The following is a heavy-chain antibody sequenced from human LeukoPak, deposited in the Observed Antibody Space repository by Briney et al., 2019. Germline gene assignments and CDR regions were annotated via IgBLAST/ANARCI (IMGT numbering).Heavy chain of an antibody. Sequence: GGSLRLSCAASGFTFSSYEMNWVRQAPGKGLEWVSYISSSGSTIYYADSVKGRFTISRDNAKNSLYLQMNSLRAEDTAVYYCAREGTNGDFDYWGQGTLETVSS. V-gene: IGHV3-48*03. J-gene: IGHJ4*02. D-gene: IGHD1-14*01. CDR2: ISSSGSTI. CDR3: AREGTNGDFDY. CDR1: GFTFSSYE.